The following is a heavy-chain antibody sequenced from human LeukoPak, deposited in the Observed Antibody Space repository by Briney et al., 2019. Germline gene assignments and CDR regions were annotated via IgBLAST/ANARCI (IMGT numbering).Heavy chain of an antibody. V-gene: IGHV4-59*12. CDR1: GGSISSYY. J-gene: IGHJ6*02. CDR2: IYYSGST. CDR3: ARLIYYYGSGSYSRRGLTMDV. Sequence: PSETLSLTCTVSGGSISSYYWSWIRQPPGKGLEWIGYIYYSGSTNYNPSLKSRVTISVDKSKNQFSLKLSSVTAADTAVYYCARLIYYYGSGSYSRRGLTMDVWGQGTTVTVSS. D-gene: IGHD3-10*01.